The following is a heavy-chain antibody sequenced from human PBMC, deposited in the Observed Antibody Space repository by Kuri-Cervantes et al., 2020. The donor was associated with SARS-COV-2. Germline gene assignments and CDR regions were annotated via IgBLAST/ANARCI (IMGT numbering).Heavy chain of an antibody. J-gene: IGHJ3*02. D-gene: IGHD6-13*01. CDR3: ARDEDSSWYSRYGAFDI. CDR1: GLTFSSYA. V-gene: IGHV3-23*01. Sequence: GGSLRPSCAASGLTFSSYAMSWVRRAPGKGLEWVSAISGSGGSTYYADSVKGRFTISRDNAKNSLYLQMSSLRAEDTAVYYCARDEDSSWYSRYGAFDIWGQGTMVTVSS. CDR2: ISGSGGST.